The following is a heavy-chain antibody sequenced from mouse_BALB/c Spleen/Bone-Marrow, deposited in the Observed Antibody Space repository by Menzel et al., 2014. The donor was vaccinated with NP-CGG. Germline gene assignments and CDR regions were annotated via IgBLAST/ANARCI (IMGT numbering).Heavy chain of an antibody. Sequence: QVQLQQSGAELVRPGASVKLSCKASGYTFTSYWMNWVKQWPAQGLEWIGRIDPYDTETHYNQKFKDKAILTVDKSSSTAYIQLSSLTSEDSAVYYCARSRAYNALDYWGQGTSVTVSS. CDR2: IDPYDTET. V-gene: IGHV1-52*01. D-gene: IGHD6-5*01. CDR1: GYTFTSYW. CDR3: ARSRAYNALDY. J-gene: IGHJ4*01.